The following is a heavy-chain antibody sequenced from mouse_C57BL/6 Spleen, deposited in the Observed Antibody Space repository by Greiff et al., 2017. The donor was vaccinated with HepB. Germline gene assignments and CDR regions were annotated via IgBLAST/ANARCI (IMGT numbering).Heavy chain of an antibody. CDR3: ARDYYGSSYDFAY. J-gene: IGHJ3*01. Sequence: QVQLQQPGAELVRPGTSVKLSCKASGYTFTSYWMHWVTQRPGQGLEWIGVIDPSASYTNYNQQFKCKATLTVDTSSSTAYMQLSSLTSEDSAVYYCARDYYGSSYDFAYWGQVTLVTVSA. D-gene: IGHD1-1*01. V-gene: IGHV1-59*01. CDR2: IDPSASYT. CDR1: GYTFTSYW.